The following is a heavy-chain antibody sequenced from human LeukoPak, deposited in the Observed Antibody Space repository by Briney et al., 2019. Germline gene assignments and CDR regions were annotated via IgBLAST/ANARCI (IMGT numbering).Heavy chain of an antibody. J-gene: IGHJ5*02. V-gene: IGHV4-59*01. Sequence: SETLSLTCTVSGVAISSYYWSCIRQPPGQGLEWIGDIYFSGNTNYNPSLKSRVTISVATSKNQFSLKLRSVTAADTAVYYCARQLGYCSTTSCYTWFDPWGQGTLVTVSS. D-gene: IGHD2-2*02. CDR3: ARQLGYCSTTSCYTWFDP. CDR2: IYFSGNT. CDR1: GVAISSYY.